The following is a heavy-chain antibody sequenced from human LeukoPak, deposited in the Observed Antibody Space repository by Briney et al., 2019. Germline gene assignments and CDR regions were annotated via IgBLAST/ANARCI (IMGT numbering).Heavy chain of an antibody. V-gene: IGHV4-39*01. CDR3: ARGWLKAGFDY. J-gene: IGHJ4*02. Sequence: SETLSLTCSVSGGSISSSSYHWGWIRQSPGKGLEWIGSIYYSGSAYYNPSLKSRLTISVDTSKNQFSLKLSSVTASDTAVYYCARGWLKAGFDYWGQGTLVTVSS. D-gene: IGHD5-12*01. CDR1: GGSISSSSYH. CDR2: IYYSGSA.